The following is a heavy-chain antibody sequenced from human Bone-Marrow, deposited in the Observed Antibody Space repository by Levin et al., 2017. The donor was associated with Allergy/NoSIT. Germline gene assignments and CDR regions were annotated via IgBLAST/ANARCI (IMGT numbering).Heavy chain of an antibody. V-gene: IGHV4-61*01. CDR3: ARGSYFGGLSFDC. Sequence: SQTLSLTCTVSGGSVRSGSYYWSWIRQPPGKGLEWIAYIYHSGSTKYNPSLKSRVTISLDTSRNQFSLRLTPLTAADTAVYYCARGSYFGGLSFDCWGKGTLVTVSS. D-gene: IGHD4-23*01. J-gene: IGHJ4*02. CDR1: GGSVRSGSYY. CDR2: IYHSGST.